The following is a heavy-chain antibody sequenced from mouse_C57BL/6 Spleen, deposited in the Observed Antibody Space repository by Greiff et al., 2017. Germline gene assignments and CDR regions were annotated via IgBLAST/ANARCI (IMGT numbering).Heavy chain of an antibody. CDR1: GYTFTDYN. V-gene: IGHV1-18*01. CDR2: INPNNGGT. CDR3: AREGTNWAWFAY. Sequence: VQLQQSGPELVKPGASVKIPCKASGYTFTDYNMDWVKQSHGKSLEWIGDINPNNGGTNYNQKFKSKATLTVDKASSTTYMELRRLTSEDTAVYYCAREGTNWAWFAYWGQGTLVTVSA. D-gene: IGHD4-1*01. J-gene: IGHJ3*01.